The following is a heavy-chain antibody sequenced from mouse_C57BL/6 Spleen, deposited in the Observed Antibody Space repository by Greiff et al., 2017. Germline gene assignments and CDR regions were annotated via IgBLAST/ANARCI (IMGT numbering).Heavy chain of an antibody. V-gene: IGHV1-62-2*01. Sequence: VQLQQSGAELVKPGASVKLSCKASGYTFTEYTIHWVKQRSGQGLEWIGWFYPGSGSIKYNEKFKDKATLTADKSSSTVYMELSRLTSEDSAVYFCARHEDPLYGSSYDYAMDYWGQGTSVTVSS. J-gene: IGHJ4*01. D-gene: IGHD1-1*01. CDR1: GYTFTEYT. CDR3: ARHEDPLYGSSYDYAMDY. CDR2: FYPGSGSI.